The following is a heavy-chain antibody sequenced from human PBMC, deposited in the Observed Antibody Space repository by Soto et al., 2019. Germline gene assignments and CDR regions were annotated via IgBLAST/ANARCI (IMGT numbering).Heavy chain of an antibody. CDR2: ISISGNTK. V-gene: IGHV3-48*03. D-gene: IGHD6-19*01. Sequence: EVQLVESGGGLVQPGGSLRLSCAASGFTFSSYEMNWVRQAPGKGLEWVSYISISGNTKYYADSVKGRFTISRDNAKNSLYLQMNSLRVEDTGVYYCAREIYSSGWYHLFDPWGQGTLVTVSS. CDR3: AREIYSSGWYHLFDP. J-gene: IGHJ5*02. CDR1: GFTFSSYE.